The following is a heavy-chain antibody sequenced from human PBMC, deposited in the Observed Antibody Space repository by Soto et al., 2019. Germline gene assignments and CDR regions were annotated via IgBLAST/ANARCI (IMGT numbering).Heavy chain of an antibody. CDR2: INYGGIS. Sequence: PSETLSLTCTVSGDSISDSNYYWGWIRQPPGKGLEWIANINYGGISYYNPSLRSRVAISVDTSKNQISLRLSSVTAADTAVYYCARDQGIAVAVFDYWGQGTLVTVSS. CDR3: ARDQGIAVAVFDY. CDR1: GDSISDSNYY. J-gene: IGHJ4*02. D-gene: IGHD6-19*01. V-gene: IGHV4-39*07.